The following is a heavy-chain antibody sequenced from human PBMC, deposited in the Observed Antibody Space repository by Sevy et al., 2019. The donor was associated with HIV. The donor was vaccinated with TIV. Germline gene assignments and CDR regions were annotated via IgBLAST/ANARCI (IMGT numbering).Heavy chain of an antibody. CDR1: GFTFSSYG. D-gene: IGHD3-10*01. CDR2: ISYDGSNK. CDR3: AKDLWFGESALDY. J-gene: IGHJ4*02. Sequence: GGYLRLSCAASGFTFSSYGMHWVRQAPGKGLEWVAVISYDGSNKYYADSVKGRFTISRDNSKNTSYLQMNSLRAEDSAEYYCAKDLWFGESALDYWGQGTLVTVSS. V-gene: IGHV3-30*18.